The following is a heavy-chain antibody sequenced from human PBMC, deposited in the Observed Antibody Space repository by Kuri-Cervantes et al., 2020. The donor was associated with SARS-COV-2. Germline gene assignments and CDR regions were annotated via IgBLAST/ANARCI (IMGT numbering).Heavy chain of an antibody. CDR3: ARGWSGYSLDPPHFDY. Sequence: ASVKVSCKVSGYTLTELSMHWVRQAPGQGLEWMGWINPNSGGTNYAQKFQGRVTMTRDTSISTAYMELSRLRSDDTAVYYCARGWSGYSLDPPHFDYWGQGTLVTVSS. V-gene: IGHV1-2*02. CDR2: INPNSGGT. D-gene: IGHD3-3*01. CDR1: GYTLTELS. J-gene: IGHJ4*02.